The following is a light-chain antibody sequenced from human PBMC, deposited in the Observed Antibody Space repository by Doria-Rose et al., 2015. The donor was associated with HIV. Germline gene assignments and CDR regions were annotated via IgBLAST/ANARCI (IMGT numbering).Light chain of an antibody. CDR3: HQYGTSWT. Sequence: EIVLTQSPGTLSLSPRERATLSCRASQSFSSTYLAWYQQKPGQAPSLLIYDESTRATGIPDRFSASGSGTDFTLTINRLEPEDFALYYCHQYGTSWTFGQGTKVEI. J-gene: IGKJ1*01. CDR1: QSFSSTY. V-gene: IGKV3-20*01. CDR2: DES.